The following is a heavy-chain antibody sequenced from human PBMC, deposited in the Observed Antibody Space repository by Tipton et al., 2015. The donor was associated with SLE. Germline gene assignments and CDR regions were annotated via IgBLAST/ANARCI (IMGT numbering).Heavy chain of an antibody. CDR2: IYYTGTT. V-gene: IGHV4-59*08. D-gene: IGHD3-22*01. CDR1: GGSISSDY. CDR3: ARVPFDYSDSSGYYYGIDV. Sequence: TLSLTCTVSGGSISSDYWNWIRQPPRKGLEWVGYIYYTGTTNYSPSLKSRVTISIDTSKRQFSLNLSSVTAADTAVYYCARVPFDYSDSSGYYYGIDVWGQGTTVTVSS. J-gene: IGHJ6*02.